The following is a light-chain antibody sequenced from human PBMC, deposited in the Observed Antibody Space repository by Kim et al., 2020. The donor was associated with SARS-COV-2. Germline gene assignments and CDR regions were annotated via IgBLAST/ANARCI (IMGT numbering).Light chain of an antibody. V-gene: IGLV2-8*01. Sequence: QSVTISCTGTSSDIGGYNYVSWYQQHPGKVPKLMIYEVSKRPSGVPDRFSGSKSDNTASLTVSGLQAKDEADYYCSSYAGSNNFVVFGGGTQLTVL. CDR1: SSDIGGYNY. CDR2: EVS. CDR3: SSYAGSNNFVV. J-gene: IGLJ2*01.